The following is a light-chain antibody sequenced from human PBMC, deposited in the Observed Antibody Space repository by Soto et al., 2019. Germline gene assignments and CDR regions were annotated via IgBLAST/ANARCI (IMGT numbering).Light chain of an antibody. J-gene: IGKJ5*01. CDR3: QQYAPSPAIT. Sequence: ETVLTQSPGTLSLSPGERATLSCRASQSVSSNYLVWYQQKPGQAPRLLISGVSTRATGIPDRFSGSGSGTDFTLTISRLEPEDVAVYYCQQYAPSPAITFGQGTRVEMK. CDR2: GVS. V-gene: IGKV3-20*01. CDR1: QSVSSNY.